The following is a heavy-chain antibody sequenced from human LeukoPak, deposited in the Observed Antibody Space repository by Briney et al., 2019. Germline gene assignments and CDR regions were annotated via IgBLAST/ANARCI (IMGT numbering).Heavy chain of an antibody. V-gene: IGHV1-69*06. J-gene: IGHJ4*02. Sequence: ASVKVSCKAPGYTFTSYGISWVRQAPGQGLEWMGGIIPIFGTANYAQKFQGRVTITADKSTSTAYMELSSLRSEDTAVYYCARTGYYYGSGSYYPNYFDYWGQGTLVTVSS. CDR3: ARTGYYYGSGSYYPNYFDY. CDR2: IIPIFGTA. CDR1: GYTFTSYG. D-gene: IGHD3-10*01.